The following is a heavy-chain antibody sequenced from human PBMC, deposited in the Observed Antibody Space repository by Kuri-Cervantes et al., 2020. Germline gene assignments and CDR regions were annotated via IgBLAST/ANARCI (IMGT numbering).Heavy chain of an antibody. D-gene: IGHD3-10*01. Sequence: GESLKISCAASGFIFNNYWMSWVRQAPGKGLEWVANIKKDGSGKYYVDSVKGRFTISRDNAKMSVDLQMNSLRAEDTAVYYCARARGVLWFGALQYGMDVWGQGTTVTVSS. CDR1: GFIFNNYW. CDR2: IKKDGSGK. J-gene: IGHJ6*02. V-gene: IGHV3-7*04. CDR3: ARARGVLWFGALQYGMDV.